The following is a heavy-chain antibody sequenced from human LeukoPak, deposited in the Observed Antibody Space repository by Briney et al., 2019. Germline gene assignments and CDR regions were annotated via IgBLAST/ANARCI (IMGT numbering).Heavy chain of an antibody. J-gene: IGHJ4*02. V-gene: IGHV3-23*01. CDR1: GFTFSSYA. CDR2: IGASGGST. CDR3: AKAEGYDILTGLDY. Sequence: GGSLRLSCATSGFTFSSYAMSWVRQAPGKGLEWVSGIGASGGSTYCADSVKGRFTISRDNSKNTLYLQMNSLRTEDTAVYYCAKAEGYDILTGLDYWGQGTLVTVSS. D-gene: IGHD3-9*01.